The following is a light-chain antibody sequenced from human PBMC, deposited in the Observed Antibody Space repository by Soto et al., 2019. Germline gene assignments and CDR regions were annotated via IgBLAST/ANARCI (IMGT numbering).Light chain of an antibody. J-gene: IGKJ1*01. CDR1: QSVGTN. Sequence: EIEMTQSPATLSLSPGERATLSCRASQSVGTNLAWYQQKPGQAPRLLIFGASTRATGVPARISGSGSGTDFPLPISSLQSEDFAMYYCQQYNNWPETFGQGTEVEIK. CDR3: QQYNNWPET. V-gene: IGKV3-15*01. CDR2: GAS.